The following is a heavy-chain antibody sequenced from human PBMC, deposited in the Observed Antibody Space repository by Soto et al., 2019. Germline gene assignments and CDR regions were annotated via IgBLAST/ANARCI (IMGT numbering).Heavy chain of an antibody. J-gene: IGHJ6*02. CDR3: ARYKSNYYYGMDV. D-gene: IGHD1-20*01. V-gene: IGHV4-39*07. Sequence: PSETLSLTCTVSGGSTRSSNYQWVWIRQPPGKGLEWIGNVYYNGNTYYNPSLKSRLTISVDTSNNQFSLEVKSVTAADTAVYYCARYKSNYYYGMDVWGQGTTVTVSS. CDR2: VYYNGNT. CDR1: GGSTRSSNYQ.